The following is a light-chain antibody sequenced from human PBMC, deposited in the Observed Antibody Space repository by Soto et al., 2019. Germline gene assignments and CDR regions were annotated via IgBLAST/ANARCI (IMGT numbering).Light chain of an antibody. V-gene: IGKV1-5*01. J-gene: IGKJ5*01. CDR2: DAS. CDR1: QSISSW. CDR3: QQLKSYPIT. Sequence: DIQMTQSPSTLSASVGDRVTITCRASQSISSWLAWYQQKPGKAPKLLIYDASSLESAVPSRFSGSASGTEFTLTISSLQPEDFATYYCQQLKSYPITFGRGTRLEIK.